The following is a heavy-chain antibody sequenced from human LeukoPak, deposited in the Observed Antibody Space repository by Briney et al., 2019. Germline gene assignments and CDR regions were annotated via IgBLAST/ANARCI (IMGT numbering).Heavy chain of an antibody. CDR2: ISSNGGST. J-gene: IGHJ4*02. CDR1: GFTFSSYA. D-gene: IGHD3-22*01. Sequence: PGGSLRLSCAASGFTFSSYAMRWVRQAPGKGLEYVSAISSNGGSTYYANSVKGRFTISRDNSKNTLYLQMNSLRAEDTAVYYCAREGSGYYYYWGQGTLVTVSS. V-gene: IGHV3-64*01. CDR3: AREGSGYYYY.